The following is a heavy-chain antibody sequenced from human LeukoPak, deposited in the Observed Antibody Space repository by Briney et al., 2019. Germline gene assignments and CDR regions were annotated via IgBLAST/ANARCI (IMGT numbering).Heavy chain of an antibody. CDR2: IIPIFGTA. J-gene: IGHJ6*02. CDR3: ARDLDLLLMVRGVIHNYGMDV. V-gene: IGHV1-69*13. CDR1: GGTFSSYA. Sequence: SVNVSCKASGGTFSSYAISWVRQAPGQGLEWMGGIIPIFGTANYAQKFQGRVTITADESTSTAYMELSSLRSEDTAVYYCARDLDLLLMVRGVIHNYGMDVWGQGTTVTVSS. D-gene: IGHD3-10*01.